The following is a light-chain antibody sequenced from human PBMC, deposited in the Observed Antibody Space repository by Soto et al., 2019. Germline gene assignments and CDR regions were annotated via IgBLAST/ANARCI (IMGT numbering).Light chain of an antibody. Sequence: QSVLTQPASVSGSPEQSITISCTGTSSDVGGYNYVSWYQQHPGKAPKLMIYDVTSRPSGVSNRFSGSKSGNTASLIISGLLAEDEAGYYCTSYTTNKTPLFGGGTKLTVL. J-gene: IGLJ2*01. V-gene: IGLV2-14*03. CDR2: DVT. CDR1: SSDVGGYNY. CDR3: TSYTTNKTPL.